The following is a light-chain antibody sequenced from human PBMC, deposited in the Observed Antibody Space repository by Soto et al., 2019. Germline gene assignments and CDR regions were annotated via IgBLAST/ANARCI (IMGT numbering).Light chain of an antibody. V-gene: IGKV1-39*01. CDR3: QQRSNWPIT. J-gene: IGKJ5*01. Sequence: ITQCPSSLPASVGDRVTITCRASQGISNYLNWYQQKPGKAPKLLIYAASSLQSGVPSRFSGSGSGTDFTPTISSLEPEDFAVYYCQQRSNWPITFGQGTRLELK. CDR1: QGISNY. CDR2: AAS.